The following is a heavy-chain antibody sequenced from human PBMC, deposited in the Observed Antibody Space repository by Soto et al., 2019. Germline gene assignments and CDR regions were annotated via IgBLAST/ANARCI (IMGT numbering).Heavy chain of an antibody. Sequence: GGSLILSCAAHGFTVSSNYMSWVRQAPGKGLEWVSVIYSGGSTYYADSVKGRFTISRDNSKNTLYLQMNSLRAEDTAVYYCARGYYDSIGHYYPDGFDIWGQGTMVTVSS. CDR3: ARGYYDSIGHYYPDGFDI. V-gene: IGHV3-53*01. D-gene: IGHD3-22*01. J-gene: IGHJ3*02. CDR1: GFTVSSNY. CDR2: IYSGGST.